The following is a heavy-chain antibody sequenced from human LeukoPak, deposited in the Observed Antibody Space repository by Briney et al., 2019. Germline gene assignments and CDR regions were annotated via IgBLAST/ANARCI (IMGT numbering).Heavy chain of an antibody. D-gene: IGHD5-18*01. CDR3: ARDIEYSSDVDY. Sequence: GSLRLSCLASGFPFSNYWMSWVRQTPGKGLEWVANIKQDGTEKNYVDSVKGRFAIFRDNAKNSLYLQMNSLRAEDTAVYYCARDIEYSSDVDYWGQGTLVTVSS. V-gene: IGHV3-7*04. CDR2: IKQDGTEK. J-gene: IGHJ4*02. CDR1: GFPFSNYW.